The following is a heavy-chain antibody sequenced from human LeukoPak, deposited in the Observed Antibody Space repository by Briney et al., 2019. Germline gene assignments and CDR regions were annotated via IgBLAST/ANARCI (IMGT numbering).Heavy chain of an antibody. CDR1: GYTFTSYG. CDR2: ISAYNGNT. D-gene: IGHD3-9*01. CDR3: ARGDILTGYYSPGAAFDI. V-gene: IGHV1-18*01. Sequence: ASVKVSCKASGYTFTSYGISWARQAPGQGLEWMGWISAYNGNTNYAQKLQGRVTMTTDTSTSTAYMELRSLRSDDTAVYYCARGDILTGYYSPGAAFDIWGQGTMVTVSS. J-gene: IGHJ3*02.